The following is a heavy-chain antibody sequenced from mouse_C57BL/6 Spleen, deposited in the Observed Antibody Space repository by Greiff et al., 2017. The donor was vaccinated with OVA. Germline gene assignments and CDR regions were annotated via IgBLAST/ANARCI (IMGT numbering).Heavy chain of an antibody. CDR2: ISNKANGYTT. CDR3: ASMITRYYAMDY. Sequence: EVQRVESGGGLVQPGGSLSLSCAASGFTFTAYYMSWVRQPPGKALAWLGFISNKANGYTTEYSASVKGRFTISRDKSQSILDLQMNALRAEDSATYYGASMITRYYAMDYWGQGTSVTGSS. J-gene: IGHJ4*01. D-gene: IGHD2-4*01. CDR1: GFTFTAYY. V-gene: IGHV7-3*01.